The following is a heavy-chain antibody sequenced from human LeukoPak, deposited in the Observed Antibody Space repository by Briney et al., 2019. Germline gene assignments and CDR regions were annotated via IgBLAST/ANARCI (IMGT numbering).Heavy chain of an antibody. CDR3: ARDSCSSTSCLSIDDY. CDR2: INPNSGVT. V-gene: IGHV1-2*06. J-gene: IGHJ4*02. CDR1: GYTFTDYY. D-gene: IGHD2-2*01. Sequence: ASVKVSCKASGYTFTDYYMHWVRQAPGQGHEWMGRINPNSGVTNYAQKFQGRVTMTRDTSISTVYMELSRLRSDDTAVYYCARDSCSSTSCLSIDDYWGQGTLVTVSS.